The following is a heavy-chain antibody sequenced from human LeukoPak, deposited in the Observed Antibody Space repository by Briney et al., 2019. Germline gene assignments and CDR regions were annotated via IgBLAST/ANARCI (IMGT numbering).Heavy chain of an antibody. Sequence: GGSLRLSCAVSGFTFDDYGMSWVRQAPGKGLEWVSGINWNGGSTGYADSVKGRFTISRDNAKNSLYLQMNSLRAEDTALYYCARDMEAMIVVVNDAFDIWGQGTMVTVSS. V-gene: IGHV3-20*04. D-gene: IGHD3-22*01. CDR1: GFTFDDYG. J-gene: IGHJ3*02. CDR3: ARDMEAMIVVVNDAFDI. CDR2: INWNGGST.